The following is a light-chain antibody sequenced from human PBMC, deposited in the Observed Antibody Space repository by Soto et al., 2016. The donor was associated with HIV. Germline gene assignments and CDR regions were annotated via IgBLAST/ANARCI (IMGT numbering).Light chain of an antibody. V-gene: IGKV1-9*01. CDR3: QQLSSHLYT. CDR2: TAS. J-gene: IGKJ2*01. Sequence: DIQMTQSPSSLSASVGDRVTITCRASQSISNYLNWYQQKPGKAPKLLIHTASALQSGVPPRFSGSGSRTEFTLTISSLQPEDFATYYCQQLSSHLYTFGQGTRLEIK. CDR1: QSISNY.